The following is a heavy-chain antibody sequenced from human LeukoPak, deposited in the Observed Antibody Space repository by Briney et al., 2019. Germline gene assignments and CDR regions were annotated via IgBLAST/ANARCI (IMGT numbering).Heavy chain of an antibody. CDR2: IKQDGSEK. CDR3: VLSGGY. Sequence: GGSLRLSCAASGLTFSSYWMSWVRQAPGKGLEWVANIKQDGSEKYYVDSVKGRFTISRDNAKNSLYLQMNSLRAEDTAVYYCVLSGGYWGQGTLVTVSS. V-gene: IGHV3-7*01. J-gene: IGHJ4*02. CDR1: GLTFSSYW.